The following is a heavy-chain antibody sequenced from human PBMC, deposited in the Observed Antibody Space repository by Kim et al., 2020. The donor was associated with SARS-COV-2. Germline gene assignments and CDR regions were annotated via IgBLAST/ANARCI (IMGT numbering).Heavy chain of an antibody. CDR2: IYYSGST. V-gene: IGHV4-31*03. Sequence: SETLSLTCTVSGGSISSGGYYWSWIRQHPGKGLEWIGYIYYSGSTYYNPSLKSRVTISVDTSKNQFSLKLSSVTAADTAVYYCAREDYGGAFDYWGQGTLVTVSS. D-gene: IGHD4-17*01. CDR1: GGSISSGGYY. CDR3: AREDYGGAFDY. J-gene: IGHJ4*02.